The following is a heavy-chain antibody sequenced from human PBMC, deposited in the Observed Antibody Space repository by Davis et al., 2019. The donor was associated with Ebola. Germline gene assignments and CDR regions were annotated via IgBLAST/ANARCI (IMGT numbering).Heavy chain of an antibody. CDR1: GFTFSSYD. V-gene: IGHV3-13*01. J-gene: IGHJ3*02. D-gene: IGHD3-22*01. CDR2: IGTAGDT. Sequence: PEGSLRLSCAASGFTFSSYDMHWVRQATGKGLEWVSAIGTAGDTYYPGSVKGRFTISRENAKNSLYLQMNSLRAGDTAVYYCARTRFGYYYDSSGYYRREDAFDIWGQGTMVTVSS. CDR3: ARTRFGYYYDSSGYYRREDAFDI.